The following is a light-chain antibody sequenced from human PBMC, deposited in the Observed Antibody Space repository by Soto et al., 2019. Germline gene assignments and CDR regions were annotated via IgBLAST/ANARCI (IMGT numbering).Light chain of an antibody. V-gene: IGKV3-20*01. CDR2: GAS. CDR3: QQYDSSWT. J-gene: IGKJ1*01. CDR1: QSVSNRY. Sequence: EIVLTQSPGTLSLSPGXRATLSCWASQSVSNRYLAWYQQKPGQAPRLLIYGASSRATGIPDRFSGSGSGTDFTLTISRLEPEDFAVYYCQQYDSSWTFGQGTKV.